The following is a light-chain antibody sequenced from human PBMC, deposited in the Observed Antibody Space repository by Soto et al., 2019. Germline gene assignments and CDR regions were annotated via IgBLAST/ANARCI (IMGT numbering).Light chain of an antibody. CDR2: DAS. CDR3: QHYSTYPYT. V-gene: IGKV1-5*01. Sequence: DIQMTQSPSTLSASVGDRIVITCRASQNINEWLAWYQQKPGKAPTLLISDASNLESVVPSRFSGSGSGTEFTLTLNSLQPDDFATYFCQHYSTYPYTFGQGTKLEMK. J-gene: IGKJ2*01. CDR1: QNINEW.